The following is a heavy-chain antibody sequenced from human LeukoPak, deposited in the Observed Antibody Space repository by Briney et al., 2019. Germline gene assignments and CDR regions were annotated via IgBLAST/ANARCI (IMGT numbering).Heavy chain of an antibody. Sequence: GASVKVSCKASGYTFTSYGISWGRQAPGQGLEWVGWNSAYNGNTNYAQKLQGRVTMTTDTSTSTAYMELRSLRSDDTAVYYCARFWSGALDYWGQGTLVTVSS. CDR2: NSAYNGNT. CDR3: ARFWSGALDY. D-gene: IGHD3-3*01. CDR1: GYTFTSYG. J-gene: IGHJ4*02. V-gene: IGHV1-18*01.